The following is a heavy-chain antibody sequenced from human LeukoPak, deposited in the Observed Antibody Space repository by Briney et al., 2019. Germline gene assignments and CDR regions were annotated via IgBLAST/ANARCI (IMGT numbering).Heavy chain of an antibody. CDR3: ARMRYFDWLLSTPDAFDI. CDR1: GGSISSYY. J-gene: IGHJ3*02. D-gene: IGHD3-9*01. V-gene: IGHV4-59*01. CDR2: IYYSGST. Sequence: PSETLSLTCTVSGGSISSYYWSWIRQPPGKGLEWIGYIYYSGSTNYNPSLKSRVTISVDTSKNQFSLKLSSVAAADTAVYYCARMRYFDWLLSTPDAFDIWGQGTMVTVSS.